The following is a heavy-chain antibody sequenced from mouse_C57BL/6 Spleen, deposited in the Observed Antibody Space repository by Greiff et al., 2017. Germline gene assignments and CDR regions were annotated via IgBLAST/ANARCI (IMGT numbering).Heavy chain of an antibody. V-gene: IGHV1-61*01. CDR2: IYPSDSET. CDR1: GYTFTSYW. D-gene: IGHD2-3*01. CDR3: ARGRLLLYFDG. Sequence: VQLQQPGAELVRPGSSVKLSCKASGYTFTSYWMDWVKQRPGQGLEWIGNIYPSDSETHYNQKFKDKATLTVDKSSSTAYMQLSSLTSEDSAVYYCARGRLLLYFDGWGTGTTVTVAS. J-gene: IGHJ1*03.